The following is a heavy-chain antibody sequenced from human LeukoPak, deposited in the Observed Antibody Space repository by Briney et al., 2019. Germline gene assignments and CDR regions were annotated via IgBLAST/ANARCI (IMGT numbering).Heavy chain of an antibody. V-gene: IGHV1-46*01. CDR1: GYSFTTYY. CDR3: AREIVVVPSAMGFDP. J-gene: IGHJ5*02. CDR2: INPSGGST. D-gene: IGHD2-2*01. Sequence: ASVKVSCKASGYSFTTYYIHWVRQAPGQGLEWMGVINPSGGSTSFVQKFQARLTMTRDTSTSTVYMELSGLSSEDTAVYYCAREIVVVPSAMGFDPWGQGTLVTVSS.